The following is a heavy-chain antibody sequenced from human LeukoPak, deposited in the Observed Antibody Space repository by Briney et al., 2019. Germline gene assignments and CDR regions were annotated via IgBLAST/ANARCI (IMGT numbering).Heavy chain of an antibody. CDR1: GGSFSGYY. Sequence: SETLSLTCAVYGGSFSGYYWSWIRQPPGKGLEWIGEINHSGSTNYNPSLKSRVTISVDTSKNQFSLKLSSVTAADTAVYYCARDSALYDFWSGYYISRTSFDYWGQGTLVTVSS. J-gene: IGHJ4*02. CDR3: ARDSALYDFWSGYYISRTSFDY. CDR2: INHSGST. V-gene: IGHV4-34*01. D-gene: IGHD3-3*01.